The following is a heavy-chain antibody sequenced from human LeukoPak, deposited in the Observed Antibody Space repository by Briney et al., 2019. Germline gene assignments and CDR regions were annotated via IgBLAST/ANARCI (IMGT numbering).Heavy chain of an antibody. CDR3: ANLSPTTVMTFDY. J-gene: IGHJ4*02. Sequence: GASVRVSCKASGGTFSSYAISWVRQAPGQGLEWMGGIIPIFGTANYAQKFQGRVTITTDESTSTTYMKLSSLRSEDTAVYYCANLSPTTVMTFDYWGQGTLVTVSS. CDR1: GGTFSSYA. V-gene: IGHV1-69*05. D-gene: IGHD4-17*01. CDR2: IIPIFGTA.